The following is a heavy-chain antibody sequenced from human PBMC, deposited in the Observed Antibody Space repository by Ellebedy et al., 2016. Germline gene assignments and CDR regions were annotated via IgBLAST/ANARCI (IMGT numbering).Heavy chain of an antibody. D-gene: IGHD3-10*01. CDR3: ANVGGSGIYYNGY. V-gene: IGHV3-23*01. CDR2: VVGSGERT. Sequence: EGSLRLSCEASGFTFSSHAMSWVRQAPGKGLEWVSAVVGSGERTFYADSVKGRFTISRDNSKNMLYLQMSSLKVEDTAVYYCANVGGSGIYYNGYWGQGTLVTVSS. J-gene: IGHJ4*02. CDR1: GFTFSSHA.